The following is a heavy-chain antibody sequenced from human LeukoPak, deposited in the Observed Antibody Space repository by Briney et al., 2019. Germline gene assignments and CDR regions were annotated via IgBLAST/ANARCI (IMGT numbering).Heavy chain of an antibody. V-gene: IGHV3-9*01. CDR2: ISWNGDTI. J-gene: IGHJ4*02. CDR1: GFTFDDCA. Sequence: GRSLRLSCAASGFTFDDCAMHWVRHAPGKGLEWVSGISWNGDTIVYADSVKGRFTISRDNAKNSVYLQMNSLRAEDTAIYYCAKDDGWIQFNSWGQGTLVTVSS. D-gene: IGHD5-18*01. CDR3: AKDDGWIQFNS.